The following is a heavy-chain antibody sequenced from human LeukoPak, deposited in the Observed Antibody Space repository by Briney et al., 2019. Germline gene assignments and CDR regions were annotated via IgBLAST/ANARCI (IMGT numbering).Heavy chain of an antibody. CDR3: ARQSIVVVVAASGSWFDP. J-gene: IGHJ5*02. V-gene: IGHV1-69*04. Sequence: SVKVSCKASGGTFSSYAISWVRQAPGQGPEWMGRIIPILGIANYAQKFQGRVTITADKSTSTAYMELSSLRSEDTAVYYCARQSIVVVVAASGSWFDPWGQGTLVTVSS. CDR2: IIPILGIA. CDR1: GGTFSSYA. D-gene: IGHD2-15*01.